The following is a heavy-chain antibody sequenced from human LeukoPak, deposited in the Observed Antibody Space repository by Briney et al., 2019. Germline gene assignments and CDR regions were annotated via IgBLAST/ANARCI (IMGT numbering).Heavy chain of an antibody. Sequence: GGSLRLSCAASGFTFSSYSMNWVRQAPGKGLEWVSSISSSSSYIYYADSVKGRFTISRDNAKNSLYLQMNSLRAEDTAVYYCARVMITFGGVIVRRDAFDIWGQGTMVTVSS. CDR2: ISSSSSYI. D-gene: IGHD3-16*02. V-gene: IGHV3-21*01. J-gene: IGHJ3*02. CDR3: ARVMITFGGVIVRRDAFDI. CDR1: GFTFSSYS.